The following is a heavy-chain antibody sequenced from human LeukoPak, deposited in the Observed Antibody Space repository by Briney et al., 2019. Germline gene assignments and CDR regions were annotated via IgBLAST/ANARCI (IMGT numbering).Heavy chain of an antibody. Sequence: GGSLEISCKGSGYNFTSYWISWGRPLPGKGLEWMGRIDPSDSYTNYSPSFQGHVTISADKSISTAYLQWSSLKASDTAMYYCARHIPGTTGTTHYYYGMDVWGKGTTVTVSS. CDR1: GYNFTSYW. V-gene: IGHV5-10-1*01. D-gene: IGHD1-1*01. J-gene: IGHJ6*04. CDR2: IDPSDSYT. CDR3: ARHIPGTTGTTHYYYGMDV.